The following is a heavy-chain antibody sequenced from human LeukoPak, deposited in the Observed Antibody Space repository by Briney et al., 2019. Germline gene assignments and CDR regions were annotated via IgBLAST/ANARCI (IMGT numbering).Heavy chain of an antibody. CDR1: GGSISSGDYY. CDR3: ARDHYDILTGYSPLGY. D-gene: IGHD3-9*01. J-gene: IGHJ4*02. V-gene: IGHV4-30-4*01. Sequence: TSETLSLTCTVSGGSISSGDYYWSWIRQPPGKGLEWIGYIYYSGSTYYNPSLKSRVTISVDTSKNQFSLKLSSVTAADTAVYYCARDHYDILTGYSPLGYRGQGTLVTVSS. CDR2: IYYSGST.